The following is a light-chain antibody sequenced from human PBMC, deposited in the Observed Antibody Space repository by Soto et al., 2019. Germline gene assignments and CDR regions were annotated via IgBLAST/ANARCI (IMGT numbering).Light chain of an antibody. Sequence: EIVLTQSPGTLSLSQGERATLSCRASQSVSSSYLAWYQQKPGQAPRPLIYGASSRATGIQDRFSGSGSGTDFTLTIRRLEAEDFAVYYCKQYGSSPLTFGGGTKVDIK. CDR3: KQYGSSPLT. CDR1: QSVSSSY. J-gene: IGKJ4*01. V-gene: IGKV3-20*01. CDR2: GAS.